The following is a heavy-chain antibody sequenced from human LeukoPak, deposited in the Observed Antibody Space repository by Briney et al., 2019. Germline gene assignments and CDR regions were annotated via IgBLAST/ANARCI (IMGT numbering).Heavy chain of an antibody. CDR2: INPNSGGT. Sequence: GASVKVSCKASGYTFTGYYMHWVRQAPGQGLEWMGWINPNSGGTNYAQKFQGRVTMTRDTSISTAYMELSRLRSDDTAVYYCARGRSTSLYYYYYMDVWGKGTTVTVSS. V-gene: IGHV1-2*02. D-gene: IGHD2-2*01. J-gene: IGHJ6*03. CDR1: GYTFTGYY. CDR3: ARGRSTSLYYYYYMDV.